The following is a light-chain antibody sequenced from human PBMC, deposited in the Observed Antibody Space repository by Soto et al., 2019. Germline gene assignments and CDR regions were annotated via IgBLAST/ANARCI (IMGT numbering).Light chain of an antibody. CDR2: NVS. V-gene: IGLV2-14*03. J-gene: IGLJ2*01. CDR3: DSYTRPTIPRV. Sequence: QSVLTQPASVSGSPGQSITISCTGTSSDIGSYNYVSWYQKHPGKVPKVLIYNVSDRPSGVSDRFSGSKSGNTASLTTSGLQAEDEADYYCDSYTRPTIPRVFGGGTKVTVL. CDR1: SSDIGSYNY.